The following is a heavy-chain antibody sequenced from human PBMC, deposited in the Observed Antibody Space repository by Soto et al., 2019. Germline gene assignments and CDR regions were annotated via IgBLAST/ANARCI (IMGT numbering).Heavy chain of an antibody. CDR2: IIPIFGTA. J-gene: IGHJ5*02. Sequence: SVKVSCKASGDTFSRYAISWVRQAPGQGLEWMGGIIPIFGTANYSQKFQGRVTITADESTSTAYMELSRLRSEDTAVYYCARSSGIAAAGTYNWFDPWGQGTLVTVPS. CDR3: ARSSGIAAAGTYNWFDP. CDR1: GDTFSRYA. D-gene: IGHD6-13*01. V-gene: IGHV1-69*01.